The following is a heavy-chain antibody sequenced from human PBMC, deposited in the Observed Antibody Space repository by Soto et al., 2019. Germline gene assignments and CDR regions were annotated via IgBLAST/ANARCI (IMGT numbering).Heavy chain of an antibody. V-gene: IGHV4-38-2*02. D-gene: IGHD2-15*01. CDR2: ISHTGRT. J-gene: IGHJ4*02. CDR1: GSSITNSFS. CDR3: ARDPANLALAVAYFDS. Sequence: SETLSLTCRVSGSSITNSFSWGGIRQSPEKGLEWIGSISHTGRTSYNPSLKSRVSISVDTSKNQFSLTLTSVTAVDTAVYYCARDPANLALAVAYFDSWGQGISVTVSS.